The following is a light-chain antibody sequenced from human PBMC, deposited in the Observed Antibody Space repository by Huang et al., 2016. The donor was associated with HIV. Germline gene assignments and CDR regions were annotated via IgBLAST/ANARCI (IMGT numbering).Light chain of an antibody. J-gene: IGKJ1*01. CDR3: HQYGTPPWT. CDR2: AES. CDR1: QSVGNYY. V-gene: IGKV3-20*01. Sequence: EIVLTQSPRSLSLSPGEKATLHCRASQSVGNYYLAWYQQKPGQSPRRLIHAESTGARGSPGRFSGSGSGTAFTLTITRLEPEDSAVYFCHQYGTPPWTFGQGTRVEI.